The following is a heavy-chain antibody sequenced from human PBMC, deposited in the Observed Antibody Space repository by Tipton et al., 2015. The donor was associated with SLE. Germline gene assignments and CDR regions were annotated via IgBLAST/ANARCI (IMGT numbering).Heavy chain of an antibody. Sequence: TLSLTCAVYGGSFSGYYWSWIRQHPGKGLEWIGEINHRGSTNYNPSLKSRVTISVDRSKKQFSLKLRSVTAADTAVYYCAGCGGGSCYAYWGRGTPVTVSS. CDR1: GGSFSGYY. J-gene: IGHJ4*02. D-gene: IGHD2-15*01. CDR3: AGCGGGSCYAY. V-gene: IGHV4-34*01. CDR2: INHRGST.